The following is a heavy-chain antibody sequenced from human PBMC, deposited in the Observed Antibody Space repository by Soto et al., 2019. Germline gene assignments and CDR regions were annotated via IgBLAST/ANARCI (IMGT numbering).Heavy chain of an antibody. Sequence: LETLSLTCTVSGGSVTSGNYYWSWIRQPPGKGLEWIGHIYYSGSTNYNPSLKSRVTISVDASKNQFSLKLSSVTAADTAIYYCARGPVVTPFVDYWGQGTLVTVSS. CDR2: IYYSGST. CDR1: GGSVTSGNYY. J-gene: IGHJ4*02. D-gene: IGHD2-21*02. CDR3: ARGPVVTPFVDY. V-gene: IGHV4-61*01.